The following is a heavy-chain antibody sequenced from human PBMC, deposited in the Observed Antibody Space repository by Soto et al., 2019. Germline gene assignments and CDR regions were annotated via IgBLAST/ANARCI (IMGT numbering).Heavy chain of an antibody. J-gene: IGHJ4*02. Sequence: VKVSCKASGGTFSSYTISWVRQAPGQGLEWMGRIIPILGIANYAQKFQGRVTITADKSTSTAYMELSSLRSEDTAVYYCAREVRYFEWTYYFDYWGKGTLVTVSS. CDR2: IIPILGIA. CDR3: AREVRYFEWTYYFDY. D-gene: IGHD3-9*01. CDR1: GGTFSSYT. V-gene: IGHV1-69*10.